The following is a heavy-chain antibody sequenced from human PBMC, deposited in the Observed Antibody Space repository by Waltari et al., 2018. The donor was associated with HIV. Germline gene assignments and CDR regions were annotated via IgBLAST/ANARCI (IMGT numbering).Heavy chain of an antibody. V-gene: IGHV4-39*01. CDR1: GGSISSSSYF. Sequence: QLQLQESGPGLVKPSETLSLTCSVSGGSISSSSYFWGWIRQPPGKGLEWIGSIYYSGNTFYNPSLPSRVTLSVDTSTNQFSLNLSSVTAADTAVFFCASRGLRVPFDIWGQGTMVTISS. D-gene: IGHD5-12*01. CDR3: ASRGLRVPFDI. CDR2: IYYSGNT. J-gene: IGHJ3*02.